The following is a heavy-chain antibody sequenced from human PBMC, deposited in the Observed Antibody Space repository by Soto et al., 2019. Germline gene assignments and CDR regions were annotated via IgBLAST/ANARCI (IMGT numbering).Heavy chain of an antibody. CDR2: IYWDGDK. J-gene: IGHJ4*02. CDR1: GFSLSTSGMG. CDR3: AHKASSGRIY. V-gene: IGHV2-5*02. Sequence: QITLKESGPPLVTPTQTLTLTCTFSGFSLSTSGMGVHWIRQSPGKALEWLALIYWDGDKRYRPSLKSRLTITEDTSKNQVVLTMTNMDPVDTATYYCAHKASSGRIYWGQGTLVTVSS. D-gene: IGHD1-26*01.